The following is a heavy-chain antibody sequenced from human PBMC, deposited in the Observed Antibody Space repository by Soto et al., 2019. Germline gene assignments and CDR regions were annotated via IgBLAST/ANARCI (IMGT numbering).Heavy chain of an antibody. J-gene: IGHJ4*02. Sequence: SETLSLTCAVYGGSFSGYYWSWIRQPPGKGLEWIGEINHSGSTNYNPSLKSRVTISVDRAKNQLSLKVNSVTAADTAVYYCAREVSLSIDYWGQGTPVTVSS. CDR1: GGSFSGYY. D-gene: IGHD3-16*02. V-gene: IGHV4-34*01. CDR2: INHSGST. CDR3: AREVSLSIDY.